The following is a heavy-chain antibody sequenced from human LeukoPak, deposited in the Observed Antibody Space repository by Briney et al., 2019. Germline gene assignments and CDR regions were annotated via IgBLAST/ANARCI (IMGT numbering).Heavy chain of an antibody. Sequence: PSETLSLTCTVSGGSISSGDYYWSWIRQPPGKGLEWIGYIYYSGSTYYNPSLKGRVTISVDTSKNQFSLKLSSVTAADTAVYYCARAPLWYYDSSGWRGDIIDYWGQGTLVTVSS. D-gene: IGHD3-22*01. CDR1: GGSISSGDYY. CDR3: ARAPLWYYDSSGWRGDIIDY. V-gene: IGHV4-30-4*01. J-gene: IGHJ4*02. CDR2: IYYSGST.